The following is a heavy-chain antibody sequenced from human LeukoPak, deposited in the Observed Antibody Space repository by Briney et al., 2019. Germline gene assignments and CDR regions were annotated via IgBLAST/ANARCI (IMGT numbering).Heavy chain of an antibody. Sequence: GGSLRLSCAASGFSFTTYAMIWVRQAPGKGLGWVSAISGSGGSTYYADSVRGRFTIYRDNPKNTLYLQMNSLRAEDTAVYYCAKKVPTDYVDYWGQGTLVTVSS. CDR1: GFSFTTYA. J-gene: IGHJ4*02. V-gene: IGHV3-23*01. D-gene: IGHD2-2*01. CDR3: AKKVPTDYVDY. CDR2: ISGSGGST.